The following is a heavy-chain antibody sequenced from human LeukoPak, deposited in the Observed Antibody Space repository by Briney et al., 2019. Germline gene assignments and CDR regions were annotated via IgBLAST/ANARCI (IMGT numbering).Heavy chain of an antibody. D-gene: IGHD2-8*01. J-gene: IGHJ5*02. CDR1: GGTFSSYA. CDR3: ARDNGYWFDP. CDR2: IIPIFGTA. Sequence: SVKVSCKASGGTFSSYAISWVRQAPGQGLEWMGGIIPIFGTANYAQKFQDRVTITTDESTSTAYMELSSLRSEDTAVYYCARDNGYWFDPWGQGTLVTVSS. V-gene: IGHV1-69*05.